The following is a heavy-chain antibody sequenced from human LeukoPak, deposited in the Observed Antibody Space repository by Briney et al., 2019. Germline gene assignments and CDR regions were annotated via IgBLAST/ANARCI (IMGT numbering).Heavy chain of an antibody. Sequence: GGSLRLSCAASGFTFSTYSMNWVRQAPGKGPEWVSYFRSSDNTIHYADSVKGRFTISGDNAKSSLHLQMSSLREEDTAVYYCARDHHWAFDYWGQGTLVTVSS. D-gene: IGHD7-27*01. CDR1: GFTFSTYS. V-gene: IGHV3-48*02. CDR3: ARDHHWAFDY. J-gene: IGHJ4*02. CDR2: FRSSDNTI.